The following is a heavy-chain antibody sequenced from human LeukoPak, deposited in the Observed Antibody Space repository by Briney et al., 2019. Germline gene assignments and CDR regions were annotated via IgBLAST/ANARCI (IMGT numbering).Heavy chain of an antibody. CDR3: ARETFSIVGATDY. CDR2: ISSSSSYI. V-gene: IGHV3-21*01. J-gene: IGHJ4*02. CDR1: GFTFSSYS. Sequence: PGGSLRLSCAASGFTFSSYSMNWVRQAPGKGLEWVSSISSSSSYIYYADSVKGRFTISRDNAKNSLYLQMNSLRAEDTAVYYCARETFSIVGATDYWGQGTLATVSS. D-gene: IGHD1-26*01.